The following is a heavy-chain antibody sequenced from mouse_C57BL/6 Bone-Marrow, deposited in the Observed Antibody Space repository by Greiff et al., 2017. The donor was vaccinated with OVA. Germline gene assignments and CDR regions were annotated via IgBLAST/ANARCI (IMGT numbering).Heavy chain of an antibody. CDR3: ARYPDFDY. Sequence: EVKLMESGGGLVQPGGSLSLSCAASGFTFTDYYMSWVRQPPGKALEWLGFIRNKANGYTTEYSASVKGRFTISRDNSPSILYLQMNALGAEDSATYYWARYPDFDYWGQGTTLTVSS. CDR1: GFTFTDYY. J-gene: IGHJ2*01. V-gene: IGHV7-3*01. CDR2: IRNKANGYTT.